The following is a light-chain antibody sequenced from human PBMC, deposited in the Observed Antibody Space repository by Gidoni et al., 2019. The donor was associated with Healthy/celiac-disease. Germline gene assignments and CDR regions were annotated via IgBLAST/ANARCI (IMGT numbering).Light chain of an antibody. Sequence: EIVLTQSPGTLSLSPGERATLSCRASQSVSSSYLAWYQQKPGQAPRLLIYGASSRATGRPDRFSGSGSGTDFTLTISRLEPEDFAVYYCQQYGSSPETFXHXTKVEIK. CDR2: GAS. CDR1: QSVSSSY. J-gene: IGKJ1*01. V-gene: IGKV3-20*01. CDR3: QQYGSSPET.